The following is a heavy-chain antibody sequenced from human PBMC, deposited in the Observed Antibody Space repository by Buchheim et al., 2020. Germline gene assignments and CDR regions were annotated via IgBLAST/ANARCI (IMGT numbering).Heavy chain of an antibody. CDR3: ARSTAETRWFFDV. CDR1: DGTLNTYG. J-gene: IGHJ2*01. V-gene: IGHV1-69*06. Sequence: QVQLVQSGAEVKKPGSSVKVSCKASDGTLNTYGVSWVRQAPGQGLEWMAGIIPMFGTVYYAQKFQGRVTITADTSTGTVYGEVTSLRFEDTAVYYCARSTAETRWFFDVWGRGT. CDR2: IIPMFGTV. D-gene: IGHD6-6*01.